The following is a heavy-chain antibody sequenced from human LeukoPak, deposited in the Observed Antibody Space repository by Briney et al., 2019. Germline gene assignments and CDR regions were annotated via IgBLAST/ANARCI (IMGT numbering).Heavy chain of an antibody. V-gene: IGHV4-31*03. J-gene: IGHJ4*02. CDR3: ARDLYCSSTSCHGFDY. CDR1: GGSISSGGYY. Sequence: TPSETLSLTCTVSGGSISSGGYYWSWIRQHPGKGLEWIGYIYYSGSTYYNPSLKSRVSISVDTSKNQFSLKLSSVTAADTAVYYCARDLYCSSTSCHGFDYWGQGTLVTVSS. CDR2: IYYSGST. D-gene: IGHD2-2*01.